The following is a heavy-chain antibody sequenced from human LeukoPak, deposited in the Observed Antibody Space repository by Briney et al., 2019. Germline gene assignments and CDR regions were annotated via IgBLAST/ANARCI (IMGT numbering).Heavy chain of an antibody. V-gene: IGHV3-53*01. CDR2: IHTNDKT. CDR3: ATRIAAGGLFFFDY. J-gene: IGHJ4*02. CDR1: GFIVNGKY. Sequence: GGSLRLSCAASGFIVNGKYMSWVRQAPGKGLEWVSGIHTNDKTYYADSVKGRFTISRDNSKNTQILQMNTLRAEDTAVYYCATRIAAGGLFFFDYWGQGTLVTVSS. D-gene: IGHD6-13*01.